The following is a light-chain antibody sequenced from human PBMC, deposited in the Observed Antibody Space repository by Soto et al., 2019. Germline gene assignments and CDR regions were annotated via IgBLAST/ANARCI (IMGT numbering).Light chain of an antibody. CDR1: QSVSSN. V-gene: IGKV3-15*01. CDR3: QQYNNWPT. J-gene: IGKJ1*01. CDR2: GAS. Sequence: EIVMTQSPATLSVSPGERATLSCRANQSVSSNLAWYQQKPGQAPRLLIYGASTRATGIPARFSGSGSGTDFTLPFSSLQSEDFAVYSCQQYNNWPTFGQGTKVDIK.